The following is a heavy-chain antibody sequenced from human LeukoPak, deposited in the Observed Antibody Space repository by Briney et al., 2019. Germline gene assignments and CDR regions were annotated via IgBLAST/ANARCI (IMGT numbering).Heavy chain of an antibody. CDR1: GGTFSSYA. CDR2: IIPIFGTA. CDR3: ASYRELDDYHAFDI. Sequence: VASVKVSCKASGGTFSSYAISWVRQAPGQGLEWMGGIIPIFGTANYAQKFQGRVTITTDESTSTAYMELSSLRSEDTAVYYCASYRELDDYHAFDIWGQGTTVTVSS. J-gene: IGHJ3*02. V-gene: IGHV1-69*05. D-gene: IGHD3-10*01.